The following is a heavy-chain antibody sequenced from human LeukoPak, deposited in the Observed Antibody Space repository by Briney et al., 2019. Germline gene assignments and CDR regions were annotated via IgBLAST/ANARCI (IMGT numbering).Heavy chain of an antibody. Sequence: GGSLRLSCAASGFTFSSYEMNWVRQAPGKGLEWVSYISSSGSTTYYADSVKGRFTISRDNSKNTLYLQMNSLRAEDTAVYYCAKDLSILTGSPADYWGQGTLVTVSS. D-gene: IGHD3-9*01. CDR3: AKDLSILTGSPADY. J-gene: IGHJ4*02. V-gene: IGHV3-48*03. CDR1: GFTFSSYE. CDR2: ISSSGSTT.